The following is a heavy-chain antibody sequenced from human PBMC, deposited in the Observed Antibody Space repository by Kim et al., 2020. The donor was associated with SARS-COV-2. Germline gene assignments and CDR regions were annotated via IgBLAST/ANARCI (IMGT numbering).Heavy chain of an antibody. J-gene: IGHJ4*02. V-gene: IGHV3-74*01. D-gene: IGHD3-10*01. CDR3: ARDLSGAADY. Sequence: GGSLRLSCAASGFSFSSYWMHWVRQVPGKGLVWVSRTNEDGSTTNYADSVRGRFTISRDNAENTLFVQMNSLTAEDTAVYYCARDLSGAADYWGQGTLVTVSS. CDR1: GFSFSSYW. CDR2: TNEDGSTT.